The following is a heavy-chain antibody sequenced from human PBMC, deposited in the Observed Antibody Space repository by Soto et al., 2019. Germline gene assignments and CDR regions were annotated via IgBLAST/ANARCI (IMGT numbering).Heavy chain of an antibody. V-gene: IGHV1-3*01. CDR1: GYTFTSYG. D-gene: IGHD2-15*01. CDR3: VKAIRQGGGPPGGYYYGMDV. Sequence: ASVKVSCKASGYTFTSYGIHWVRQAPGQRLEWTGWINAGNGNTYYADSVKGRFTISRDNSKNTLYLQMSSLRAEDTAVYYCVKAIRQGGGPPGGYYYGMDVWGQGTTVTVSS. CDR2: INAGNGNT. J-gene: IGHJ6*02.